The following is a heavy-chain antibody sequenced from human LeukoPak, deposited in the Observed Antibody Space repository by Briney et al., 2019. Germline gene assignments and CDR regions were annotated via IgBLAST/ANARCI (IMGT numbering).Heavy chain of an antibody. CDR1: GYTFTSYD. D-gene: IGHD1-14*01. CDR3: ARGPRNDP. V-gene: IGHV1-8*01. Sequence: ASVKVSCTASGYTFTSYDINWVRQAAGQGLEWMGWVHPNSSNTAYAQKFQGRVTMTRDTSISTAYMELSGLRFDDTAVYFCARGPRNDPWGQGTLVTVSS. J-gene: IGHJ5*02. CDR2: VHPNSSNT.